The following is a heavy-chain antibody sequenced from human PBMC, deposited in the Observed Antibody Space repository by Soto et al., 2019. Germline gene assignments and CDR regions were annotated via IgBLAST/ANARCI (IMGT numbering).Heavy chain of an antibody. CDR2: IYYSGST. CDR1: GGSISSGDYY. J-gene: IGHJ6*02. CDR3: ARVVVVAAPYSYYYGMEV. V-gene: IGHV4-30-4*01. D-gene: IGHD2-15*01. Sequence: SETLSLTCTVSGGSISSGDYYWSWIRQPPGKGLEWIGYIYYSGSTYYNPSLKSRVTISVDTSKNQFSLKLSSVTAADTAVYYCARVVVVAAPYSYYYGMEVWGQGTTVTVSS.